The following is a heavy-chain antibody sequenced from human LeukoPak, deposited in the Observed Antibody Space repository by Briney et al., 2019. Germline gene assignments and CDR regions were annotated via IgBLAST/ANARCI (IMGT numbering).Heavy chain of an antibody. J-gene: IGHJ4*02. CDR3: ARDKEYCSGGSCYFGSSFDF. CDR1: GFTFSNYW. D-gene: IGHD2-15*01. CDR2: INQDGSEK. V-gene: IGHV3-7*01. Sequence: GGSLRLSCAASGFTFSNYWMSWVRQAPGKGLEWVANINQDGSEKYSVDSATGRFTISRDNPKNSLYLQMNNLRGEDTAIYYCARDKEYCSGGSCYFGSSFDFWGQGTLVSVSS.